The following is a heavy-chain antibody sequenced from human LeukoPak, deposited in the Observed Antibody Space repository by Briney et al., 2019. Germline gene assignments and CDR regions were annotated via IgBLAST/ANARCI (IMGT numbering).Heavy chain of an antibody. D-gene: IGHD5-12*01. CDR2: IIPIFGTA. CDR3: ATTSGYDSHFQH. J-gene: IGHJ1*01. CDR1: GGAFSSYA. V-gene: IGHV1-69*05. Sequence: ASVMVSCKASGGAFSSYAISWVRQAPGQGLEWMGRIIPIFGTANYAQKFQGRVTITTDESTSPAYMELSSLRSEDTAVYYCATTSGYDSHFQHWGQGTLVTVSS.